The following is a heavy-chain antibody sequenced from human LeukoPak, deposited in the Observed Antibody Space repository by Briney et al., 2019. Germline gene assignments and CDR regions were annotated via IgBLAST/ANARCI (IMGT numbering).Heavy chain of an antibody. CDR2: INHSGST. J-gene: IGHJ3*02. V-gene: IGHV4-34*01. Sequence: PSETLSLTCAVYGVSFSGYYWSWIRQPPGKGLEWIGEINHSGSTNYNPSLKSRVTISVDTSKNQFSLKLSSVTAADTAVYYCARGHRDDAFDIWGQGTMVTVSS. CDR1: GVSFSGYY. CDR3: ARGHRDDAFDI.